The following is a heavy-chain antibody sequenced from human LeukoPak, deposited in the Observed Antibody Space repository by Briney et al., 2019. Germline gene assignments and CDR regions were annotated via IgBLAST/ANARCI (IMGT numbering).Heavy chain of an antibody. J-gene: IGHJ4*02. D-gene: IGHD3-22*01. Sequence: SETLSLTCTVSGGSISSSSYYWGWIRQPPGKGLEWIGSIYYSGSTYYNPSLKSRVTISVDTSKNQFSLKLSSVTAADTAVYCCARDSRGPSFYDSSGYYPTPHTFWGQGTLVTVSS. CDR1: GGSISSSSYY. CDR2: IYYSGST. CDR3: ARDSRGPSFYDSSGYYPTPHTF. V-gene: IGHV4-39*07.